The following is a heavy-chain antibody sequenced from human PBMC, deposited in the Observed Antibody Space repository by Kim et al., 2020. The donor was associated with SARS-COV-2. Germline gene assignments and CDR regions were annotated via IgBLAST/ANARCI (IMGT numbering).Heavy chain of an antibody. J-gene: IGHJ4*01. CDR1: GGSISSYY. CDR2: IYYSGST. D-gene: IGHD1-26*01. V-gene: IGHV4-59*13. Sequence: SETLSLTCTVSGGSISSYYWSWIRQPPGKGLEWIGYIYYSGSTNYNPSLKSRVTISVDTSKNQVSLKLSSVTAADTAVYYCARDRKRGRRENYYFDYWGHGTLVTVSS. CDR3: ARDRKRGRRENYYFDY.